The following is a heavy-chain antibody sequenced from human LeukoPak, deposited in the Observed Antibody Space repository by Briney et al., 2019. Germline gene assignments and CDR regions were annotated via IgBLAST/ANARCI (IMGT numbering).Heavy chain of an antibody. CDR2: VYHSGST. V-gene: IGHV4-38-2*02. CDR3: ARDRQQLVRGDYFDY. D-gene: IGHD6-13*01. J-gene: IGHJ4*02. CDR1: GYSISSDYY. Sequence: SETLSLTCNVAGYSISSDYYWGCIRQPPGKGLEWIGSVYHSGSTYYNPSLESRVTISVDTSKNQFSLKLSSVTAADTAVYYCARDRQQLVRGDYFDYWGQGTLVTVSS.